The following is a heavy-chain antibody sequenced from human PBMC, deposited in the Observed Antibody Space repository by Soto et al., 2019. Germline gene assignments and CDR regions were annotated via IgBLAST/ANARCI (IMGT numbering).Heavy chain of an antibody. D-gene: IGHD6-19*01. V-gene: IGHV3-23*01. Sequence: GGSLRLSCAASGFTFSSYAMSWVRQAPGKGLEWVSGISGSGGSTYYADSVKGRFTISRDNFKNTVYVQMNSLRAEDTAVYYCAKDSVEGGWYEDAAFQHWGQGTLVTVSS. CDR3: AKDSVEGGWYEDAAFQH. J-gene: IGHJ1*01. CDR1: GFTFSSYA. CDR2: ISGSGGST.